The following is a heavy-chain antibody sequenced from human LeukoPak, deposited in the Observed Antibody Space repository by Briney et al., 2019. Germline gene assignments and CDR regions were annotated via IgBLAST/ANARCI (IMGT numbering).Heavy chain of an antibody. V-gene: IGHV4-59*01. Sequence: SETLSLTCTVSGGSISSYYWSWIRQPPGKGLEWIGYIYYSGSTNYNPSLKSRVTISVDTSKNQFSLKLSSVTAADTAVYYCARDGPDYYDSSAYWGGWFDPWGQGTLVTVSS. CDR2: IYYSGST. CDR1: GGSISSYY. J-gene: IGHJ5*02. CDR3: ARDGPDYYDSSAYWGGWFDP. D-gene: IGHD3-22*01.